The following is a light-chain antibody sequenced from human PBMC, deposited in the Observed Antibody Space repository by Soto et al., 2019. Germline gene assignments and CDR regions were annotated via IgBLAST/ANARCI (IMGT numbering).Light chain of an antibody. CDR1: SSNIGTNT. CDR2: NNN. CDR3: ASWDDDLNGVL. J-gene: IGLJ7*01. Sequence: QSVLTQPPSASGTPGQRVTMSCSGSSSNIGTNTVNWYQVLPVAAPKLLIYNNNQWPSGVPDRFSGSTSGTSASLAISGLQSEDEADYYCASWDDDLNGVLFGGGTQLTVL. V-gene: IGLV1-44*01.